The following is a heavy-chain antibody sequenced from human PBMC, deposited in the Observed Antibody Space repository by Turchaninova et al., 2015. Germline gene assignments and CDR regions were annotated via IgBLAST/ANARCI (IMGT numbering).Heavy chain of an antibody. CDR3: ARGRTTGTTWYFDY. CDR2: IYHGGNT. CDR1: GYSTSSGYS. V-gene: IGHV4-38-2*01. D-gene: IGHD1-1*01. Sequence: QVPLQESGPRLLTPAETLSLTCAVPGYSTSSGYSWGWIRQPPGKGLEWIGTIYHGGNTFYNPSLESRVTISVDTSKNQFSLKLSSVTAADTAVYYCARGRTTGTTWYFDYWGQGTLVTVSS. J-gene: IGHJ4*02.